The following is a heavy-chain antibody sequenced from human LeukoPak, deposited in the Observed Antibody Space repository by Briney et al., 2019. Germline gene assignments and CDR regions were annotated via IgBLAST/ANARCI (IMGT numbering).Heavy chain of an antibody. Sequence: PGGSLRLSCAASGLTLSYYTMEWVRQAPGKGLEWVASITSSGSYIYYADTVKGRFAVSRDNAKNSLYLQMNSLRAEDTAVYYCASYSTTVTPRDFWGQGTLVTVSS. CDR1: GLTLSYYT. CDR2: ITSSGSYI. D-gene: IGHD4-17*01. CDR3: ASYSTTVTPRDF. V-gene: IGHV3-21*01. J-gene: IGHJ4*02.